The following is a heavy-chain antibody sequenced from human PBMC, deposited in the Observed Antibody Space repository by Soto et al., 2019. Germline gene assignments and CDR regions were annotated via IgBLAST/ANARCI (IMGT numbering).Heavy chain of an antibody. D-gene: IGHD6-6*01. V-gene: IGHV4-34*01. CDR1: SGSLSGYY. CDR3: ARAPKVSGSAQTRPDF. J-gene: IGHJ4*02. CDR2: ISPSGTT. Sequence: SETLSLTCSLYSGSLSGYYWSWIRQPPGKGLEWIGEISPSGTTNYSPSLKSRVSISVDTSKNQFSLNLTSLTAADTAVYYCARAPKVSGSAQTRPDFWGQGSLVTVS.